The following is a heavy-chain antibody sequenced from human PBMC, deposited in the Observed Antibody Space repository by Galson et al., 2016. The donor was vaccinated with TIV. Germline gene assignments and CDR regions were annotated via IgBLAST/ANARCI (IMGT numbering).Heavy chain of an antibody. CDR1: GYTFTTYD. CDR2: MNPDSANT. J-gene: IGHJ6*04. Sequence: SVKVSCKASGYTFTTYDIIWVRQATGQGLEWMGRMNPDSANTDYAQKFQGRVTMTRNTSSSTAYTELSSLRSEDTAVYYCAGEVGYCNSSSCYHLYMDVWGKGTTVTVSS. V-gene: IGHV1-8*02. CDR3: AGEVGYCNSSSCYHLYMDV. D-gene: IGHD2-2*01.